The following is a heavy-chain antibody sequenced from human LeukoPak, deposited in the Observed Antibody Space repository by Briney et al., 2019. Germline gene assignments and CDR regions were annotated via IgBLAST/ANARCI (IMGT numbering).Heavy chain of an antibody. Sequence: SETLSLTCAVSGASFSGYHCSWIRQTPGKGLEWIGEVSQSGGASYNPSLKSRATISVETSKNHVSLKLSSVTAADTAMYYCAGSYGGNAVGPFDIWGQGTMVTVSS. CDR2: VSQSGGA. CDR1: GASFSGYH. V-gene: IGHV4-34*01. D-gene: IGHD4-23*01. CDR3: AGSYGGNAVGPFDI. J-gene: IGHJ3*02.